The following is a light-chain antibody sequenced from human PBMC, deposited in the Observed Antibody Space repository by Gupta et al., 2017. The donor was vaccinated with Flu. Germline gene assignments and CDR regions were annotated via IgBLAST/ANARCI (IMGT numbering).Light chain of an antibody. CDR2: SDP. CDR3: QAYDRRLSGSYV. Sequence: TSSCTGSTPNIGAGYYVHLYQQAPGNAPKRLFFSDPNRPSGVPARFSGSKSGNSASLAITGLQTEDEADYYCQAYDRRLSGSYVFGSGTKVTVL. V-gene: IGLV1-40*01. CDR1: TPNIGAGYY. J-gene: IGLJ1*01.